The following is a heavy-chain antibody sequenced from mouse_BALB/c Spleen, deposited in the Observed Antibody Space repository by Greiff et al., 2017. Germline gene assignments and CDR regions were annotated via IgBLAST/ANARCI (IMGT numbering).Heavy chain of an antibody. V-gene: IGHV1-81*01. CDR1: GYTFTDYV. J-gene: IGHJ1*01. CDR3: ARGGYYGSTTYWYFDV. Sequence: QVQLQQPGAELVRPGASVKMSCKASGYTFTDYVISWVKQRTGQGLEWIGEIYPGSGSTYYNEKFKGKATLTADKSSNTAYMQLSSLTSEDSAVYFCARGGYYGSTTYWYFDVWGAGTTVTVSS. D-gene: IGHD1-1*01. CDR2: IYPGSGST.